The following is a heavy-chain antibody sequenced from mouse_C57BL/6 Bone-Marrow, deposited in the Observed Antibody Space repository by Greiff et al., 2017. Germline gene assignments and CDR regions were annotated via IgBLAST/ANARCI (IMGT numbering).Heavy chain of an antibody. J-gene: IGHJ3*01. D-gene: IGHD1-1*01. CDR1: GYTFTDYE. V-gene: IGHV1-15*01. CDR3: TRDYYVDLAY. Sequence: VQLQQSGAELVRPGASVTLSCKASGYTFTDYEMHWVKQTPVHGLEWIGAIDPATGGTAYNQKFKGKAILTADKSSSTAYMELRSLTSEDSAVYYCTRDYYVDLAYWGQGTLVTVSA. CDR2: IDPATGGT.